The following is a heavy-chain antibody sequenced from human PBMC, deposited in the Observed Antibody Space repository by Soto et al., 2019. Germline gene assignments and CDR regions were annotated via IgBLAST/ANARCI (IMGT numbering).Heavy chain of an antibody. D-gene: IGHD6-13*01. CDR1: GGSISSYY. CDR2: IYTSGST. J-gene: IGHJ6*02. Sequence: QVQLQESGPGLVKPSETLSLTCTVSGGSISSYYWSWIRQPAGKGLEWIGRIYTSGSTNYNPSLKSRVTMSVDTSKNQFSLKLSSVTAADTAVYYCARSIAAAGKARYYYHYGMDVWGQGTTVTVSS. CDR3: ARSIAAAGKARYYYHYGMDV. V-gene: IGHV4-4*07.